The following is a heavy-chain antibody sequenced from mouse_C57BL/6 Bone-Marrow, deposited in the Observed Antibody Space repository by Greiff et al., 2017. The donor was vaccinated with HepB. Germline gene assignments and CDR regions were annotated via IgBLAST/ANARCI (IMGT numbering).Heavy chain of an antibody. V-gene: IGHV1-50*01. CDR1: GYTFTSYW. J-gene: IGHJ2*01. D-gene: IGHD1-1*01. Sequence: VQLQQSGAELVRPGASVKLSCKASGYTFTSYWMQWVKQRPGQGLEWIGEIDPSDSYTNYNQKFKGKATLTVDTSSSTAYMQLSSLTSEASAVYYCYYGSSYYWGQGTTLTVS. CDR2: IDPSDSYT. CDR3: YYGSSYY.